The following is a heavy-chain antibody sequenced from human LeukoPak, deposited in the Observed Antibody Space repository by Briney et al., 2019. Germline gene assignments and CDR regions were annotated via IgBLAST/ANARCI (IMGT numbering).Heavy chain of an antibody. CDR1: GGSISSYY. J-gene: IGHJ4*02. V-gene: IGHV4-59*01. Sequence: SETLSLTCTVSGGSISSYYWSWIRQPPGKGLEWIGHIYYSGSTNYNPSLKSRVTISVDTSKNQFSLKLSSVTAADTAVYYCARGAGTRILTGYYYWGQGTLVTVSS. D-gene: IGHD3-9*01. CDR3: ARGAGTRILTGYYY. CDR2: IYYSGST.